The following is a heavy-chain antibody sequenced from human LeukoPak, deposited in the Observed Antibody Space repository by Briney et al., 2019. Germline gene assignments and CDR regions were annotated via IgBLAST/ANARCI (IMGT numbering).Heavy chain of an antibody. D-gene: IGHD3-10*01. J-gene: IGHJ6*03. CDR2: IIPIFGTA. V-gene: IGHV1-69*06. Sequence: SVKVSCKASGGTFSSYAISWVRQAPGQGLEWMGGIIPIFGTANYAQKSQGRVTITADKSTSTAYMELSSLRSEDTAVYYCARTPYYGSGSYGPYYYYYYMDVWGKGTTVTVSS. CDR1: GGTFSSYA. CDR3: ARTPYYGSGSYGPYYYYYYMDV.